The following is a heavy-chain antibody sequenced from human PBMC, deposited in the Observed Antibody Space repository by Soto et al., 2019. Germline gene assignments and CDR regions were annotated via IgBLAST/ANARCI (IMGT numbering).Heavy chain of an antibody. V-gene: IGHV3-48*02. J-gene: IGHJ4*02. CDR1: GFTFRSYS. D-gene: IGHD3-10*01. Sequence: EVQLVESGGGLVQPGGSLRLSCAASGFTFRSYSMNWVRQAPGKGLEWVSYISSTSGTIYYADSVKGRFTISRDNAKNSLYLQMNSLRDEDTAVYYCARKSMVRGVPPYFDYWGQGTLVTVSS. CDR3: ARKSMVRGVPPYFDY. CDR2: ISSTSGTI.